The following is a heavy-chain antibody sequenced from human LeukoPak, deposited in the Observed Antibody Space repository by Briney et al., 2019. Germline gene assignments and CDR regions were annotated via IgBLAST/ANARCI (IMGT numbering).Heavy chain of an antibody. CDR2: ISTYNGNT. V-gene: IGHV1-18*01. CDR3: ARDRSSGWYGDY. CDR1: GYTFTSYG. J-gene: IGHJ4*02. D-gene: IGHD6-19*01. Sequence: ASVKVSCKASGYTFTSYGISWVRQAPGQGLEWMGWISTYNGNTNYAQKLQGRVTMTTDTSTSTAYMELRSLRSDDTAVYYCARDRSSGWYGDYWGQGTLVTVSS.